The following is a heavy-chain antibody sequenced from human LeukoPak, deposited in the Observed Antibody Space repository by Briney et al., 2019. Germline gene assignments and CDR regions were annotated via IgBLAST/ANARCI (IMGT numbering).Heavy chain of an antibody. CDR2: ISPNSGGT. D-gene: IGHD3-3*01. J-gene: IGHJ1*01. CDR1: GYTFTGYY. V-gene: IGHV1-2*02. CDR3: ARFYYDFWSGYYSAEYFQH. Sequence: ASVKVSCKASGYTFTGYYMHWVRQAPGQGLEWMGWISPNSGGTNYAQKFQGRVTMTRDTSISTAYMELSRLRSDDTAVYYCARFYYDFWSGYYSAEYFQHWGQGTLVTVSS.